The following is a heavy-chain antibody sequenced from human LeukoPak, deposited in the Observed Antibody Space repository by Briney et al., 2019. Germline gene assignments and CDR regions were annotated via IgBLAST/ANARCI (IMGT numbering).Heavy chain of an antibody. V-gene: IGHV3-66*01. Sequence: GGSLRLSCAASGFTASSNYMSWVRQAPGKGLEWVSVIYSGGSTYYANSVKGRFTISRDNSKNTLYLQMNSLRAEDTAVYYCARGKENYYYGMDAWGQGTTVTVSS. CDR2: IYSGGST. J-gene: IGHJ6*02. CDR1: GFTASSNY. CDR3: ARGKENYYYGMDA.